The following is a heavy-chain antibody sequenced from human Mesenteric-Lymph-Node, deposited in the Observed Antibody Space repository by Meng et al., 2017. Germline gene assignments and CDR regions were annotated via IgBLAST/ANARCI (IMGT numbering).Heavy chain of an antibody. Sequence: GSLRLSCTVSGGSISSSSYFWAWIRQPPGKGLDWIGSIYYSGSTYCNPSLKSRVTISVDTSKNQFSLKLSSVTAADTAVYYCASILAAHFDYWGQGTLVTVSS. CDR3: ASILAAHFDY. V-gene: IGHV4-39*07. J-gene: IGHJ4*02. CDR2: IYYSGST. CDR1: GGSISSSSYF. D-gene: IGHD6-13*01.